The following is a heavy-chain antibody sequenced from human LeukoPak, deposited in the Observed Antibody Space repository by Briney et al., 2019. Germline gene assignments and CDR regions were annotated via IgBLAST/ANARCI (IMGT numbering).Heavy chain of an antibody. CDR1: GYTFTGYY. Sequence: ASVKVSCKASGYTFTGYYMHWVRQAPGQGLEWMGWINANSGGTNYAQKFQGRVPMTRDTSISTAYMELSSLRSEDTAVYYCARRPLFGVLNWFDPWGQGTLVTVSS. J-gene: IGHJ5*02. CDR3: ARRPLFGVLNWFDP. V-gene: IGHV1-2*02. CDR2: INANSGGT. D-gene: IGHD3-3*01.